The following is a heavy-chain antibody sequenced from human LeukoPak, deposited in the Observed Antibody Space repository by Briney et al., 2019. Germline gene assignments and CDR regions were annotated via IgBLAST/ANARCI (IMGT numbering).Heavy chain of an antibody. CDR2: ISYDGSNK. D-gene: IGHD6-25*01. J-gene: IGHJ3*02. V-gene: IGHV3-30*04. Sequence: PGGSLRLSCAASGFTFSSYAMHWVRQAPGKGLEWVAVISYDGSNKYYADSVKGRFTISRDNSKNTLYLQMNSLRAEDTAVYYCARIHGSDAFDIWGQGTMVTVSS. CDR1: GFTFSSYA. CDR3: ARIHGSDAFDI.